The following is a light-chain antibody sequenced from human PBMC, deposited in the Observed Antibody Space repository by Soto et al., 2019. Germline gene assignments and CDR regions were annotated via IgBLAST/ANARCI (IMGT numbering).Light chain of an antibody. CDR3: QQYNSYSWT. V-gene: IGKV1-5*03. CDR1: QTISSW. J-gene: IGKJ1*01. CDR2: KAS. Sequence: DIQMTQSPSSLSASLGDRVTITCRASQTISSWLAWYQQKPGKAPKLLIYKASSLESGVPSRFSGSGSGTECTLTISSLQPDDVATYYCQQYNSYSWTFGQGTKVDIK.